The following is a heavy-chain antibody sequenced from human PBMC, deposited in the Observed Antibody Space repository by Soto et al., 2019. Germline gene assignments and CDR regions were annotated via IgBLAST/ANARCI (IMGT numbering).Heavy chain of an antibody. CDR2: ISYDGGNK. CDR1: GFTFSSYA. Sequence: GGSLRLSCAASGFTFSSYAMHWVRQAPGKGLEWVAVISYDGGNKYYADSVKGRFTISRDNSKNTLYLQMNSLRAEDTAVYYCARGHRLVWGHPLLDYWGQGTLVTVSS. J-gene: IGHJ4*02. CDR3: ARGHRLVWGHPLLDY. D-gene: IGHD3-16*01. V-gene: IGHV3-30-3*01.